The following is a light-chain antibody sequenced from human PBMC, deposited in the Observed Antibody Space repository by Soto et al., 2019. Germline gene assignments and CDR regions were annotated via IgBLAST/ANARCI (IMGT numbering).Light chain of an antibody. V-gene: IGKV3-15*01. CDR3: QHYNNWPPWT. J-gene: IGKJ1*01. CDR1: QSVSNN. CDR2: GAS. Sequence: EIVITQSPATLSVSPGERATLSCRASQSVSNNLAWYQQKPGQAPSLLIYGASTRATGIPARFSGSGAGTEFTLTISSLQPEDFAVYYCQHYNNWPPWTFGQGTKVDI.